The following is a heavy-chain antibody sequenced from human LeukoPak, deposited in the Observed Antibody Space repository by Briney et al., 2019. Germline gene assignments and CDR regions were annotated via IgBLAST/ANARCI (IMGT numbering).Heavy chain of an antibody. V-gene: IGHV4-4*09. CDR1: GGSISSYY. CDR2: IYTSGST. J-gene: IGHJ4*02. CDR3: ARRATNQAFDY. D-gene: IGHD1-14*01. Sequence: SETLSLTCTVSGGSISSYYWSWIRQPPGKGLEWIGYIYTSGSTNYNPPLKSRVTISVDTSKNQFSLKLSSVTAADTAVYYCARRATNQAFDYWGQGTLVTVSS.